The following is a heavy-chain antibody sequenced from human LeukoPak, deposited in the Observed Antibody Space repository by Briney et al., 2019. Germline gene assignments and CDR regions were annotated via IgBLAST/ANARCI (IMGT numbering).Heavy chain of an antibody. V-gene: IGHV3-74*01. Sequence: PGGSLRLSCAASGCTFSSYWMHWVRQAPGKGLVWVSRINSDGSSTSYADSVKGRFTISRDNAKNTLYLQMNSLRAEDTAVYYCARGDEANWAALDYWGQGTLVTVSS. CDR3: ARGDEANWAALDY. J-gene: IGHJ4*02. CDR2: INSDGSST. CDR1: GCTFSSYW. D-gene: IGHD7-27*01.